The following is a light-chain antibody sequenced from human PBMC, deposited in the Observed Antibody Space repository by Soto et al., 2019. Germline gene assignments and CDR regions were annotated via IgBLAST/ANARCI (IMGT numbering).Light chain of an antibody. J-gene: IGKJ5*01. CDR1: QSVRSS. Sequence: EIVMTQSPATLSVSPGERATLSCRASQSVRSSLAWYQQNPGQAPRLLIYGASTRATVIPGRFSGRGSETEFTLTISGLQSEGFALYYCQQYSNGPPALTFGQGTRLEI. CDR2: GAS. CDR3: QQYSNGPPALT. V-gene: IGKV3-15*01.